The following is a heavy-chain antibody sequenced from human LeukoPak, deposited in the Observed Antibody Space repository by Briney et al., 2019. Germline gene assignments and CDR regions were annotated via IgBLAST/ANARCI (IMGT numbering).Heavy chain of an antibody. V-gene: IGHV4-34*01. D-gene: IGHD6-13*01. J-gene: IGHJ4*02. CDR2: INHSGST. CDR1: GGSFSGYY. Sequence: SETLSLTCAVYGGSFSGYYWSWIRQPPGKGLEWIGEINHSGSTNYNPSLKSRVTISVDTSKNQFSLKLSSVTAADTAMYYCARGHLKYSSSYLYYFDYWGQGTLVTVSS. CDR3: ARGHLKYSSSYLYYFDY.